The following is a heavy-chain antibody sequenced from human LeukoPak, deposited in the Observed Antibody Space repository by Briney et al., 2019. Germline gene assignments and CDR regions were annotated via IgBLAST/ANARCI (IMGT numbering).Heavy chain of an antibody. CDR1: GFTFSSYG. V-gene: IGHV3-30*02. CDR3: ARDRYSSSWYAYYFDY. Sequence: GGSLRLSCAASGFTFSSYGMHWVRQAPGKGLEGVAFIRYDGSNKYYADSVKGRFTISRDNSKNTLYLQMNSLRAEDTAVYYCARDRYSSSWYAYYFDYWGQGTLVTVSS. D-gene: IGHD6-13*01. CDR2: IRYDGSNK. J-gene: IGHJ4*02.